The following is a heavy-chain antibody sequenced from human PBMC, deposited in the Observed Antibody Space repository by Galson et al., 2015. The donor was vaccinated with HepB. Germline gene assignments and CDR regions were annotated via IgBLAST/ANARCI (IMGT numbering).Heavy chain of an antibody. D-gene: IGHD1-26*01. CDR2: MYSSGNT. Sequence: TLSLTCTVSGGAIGSGVYYWTWIRQHPGKGPEWIGLMYSSGNTYYNPSLESRVTISVDTSKNHFSLNLSSVTAADTAIYYCASSYSLKDAFDIWGQGTMVTVSS. CDR3: ASSYSLKDAFDI. V-gene: IGHV4-31*03. J-gene: IGHJ3*02. CDR1: GGAIGSGVYY.